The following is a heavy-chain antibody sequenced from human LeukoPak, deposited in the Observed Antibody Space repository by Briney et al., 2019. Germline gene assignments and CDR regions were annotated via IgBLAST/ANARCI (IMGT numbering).Heavy chain of an antibody. V-gene: IGHV4-59*01. Sequence: PPETLSLTCIVSGGPISSYYWSWIRQTPGKGLEWIGDIFYRGTTNYNPSLKSRVTMSVDTTNNQFSLKLSSVTAADTAIYYCARTGDGYNYYNYYYMDVWGKGTTVTVSS. CDR2: IFYRGTT. D-gene: IGHD5-24*01. CDR3: ARTGDGYNYYNYYYMDV. CDR1: GGPISSYY. J-gene: IGHJ6*03.